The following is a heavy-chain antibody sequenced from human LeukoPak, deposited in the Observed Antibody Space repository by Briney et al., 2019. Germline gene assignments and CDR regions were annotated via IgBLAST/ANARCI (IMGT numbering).Heavy chain of an antibody. V-gene: IGHV1-69*13. D-gene: IGHD3-10*01. Sequence: GASVKVSCKASGGTFSSYAISWVRQAPGQGLEWVGGIIPIFGTANYAQKFQGRVTITADESTSTAYMELSSLRSEDTAVYYCASDRDDHYGTAWGQGTLVTVSS. J-gene: IGHJ5*02. CDR3: ASDRDDHYGTA. CDR1: GGTFSSYA. CDR2: IIPIFGTA.